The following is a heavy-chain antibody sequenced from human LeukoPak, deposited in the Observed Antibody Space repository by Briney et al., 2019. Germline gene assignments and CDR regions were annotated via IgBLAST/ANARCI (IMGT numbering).Heavy chain of an antibody. CDR2: IYSGGST. V-gene: IGHV3-66*01. J-gene: IGHJ4*02. D-gene: IGHD1-26*01. CDR1: EFSVGSNY. Sequence: PGGSLRLSCAASEFSVGSNYMTWVRQASGKGLEWVSLIYSGGSTYYADSVKGRFTISRDNAKNSLYLQMNSLRAEDTALYYCAREGSYYFDSWGQGILVTVSS. CDR3: AREGSYYFDS.